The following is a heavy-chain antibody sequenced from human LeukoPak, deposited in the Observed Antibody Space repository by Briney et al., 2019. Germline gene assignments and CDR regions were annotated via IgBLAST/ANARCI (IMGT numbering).Heavy chain of an antibody. D-gene: IGHD1-1*01. CDR1: GYIFTTSW. J-gene: IGHJ4*02. CDR3: ARRVGQTWTWHLDS. CDR2: FDSADSHT. Sequence: GESLEIFCEASGYIFTTSWIAWVRQLPGKGVEGMGTFDSADSHTSYSPFFEAHLTISVDRSTNTAYLQWASLKASDTAIYYCARRVGQTWTWHLDSWGQGTLVTVSS. V-gene: IGHV5-51*01.